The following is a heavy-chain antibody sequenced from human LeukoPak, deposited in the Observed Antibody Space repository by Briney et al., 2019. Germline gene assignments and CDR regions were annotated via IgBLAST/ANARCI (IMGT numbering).Heavy chain of an antibody. V-gene: IGHV4-39*07. J-gene: IGHJ4*02. Sequence: SETLSLTCTVSGGSISSSSYYWGWIRQPPGKGLEWIGSIYYSGSTYYNPSLKSRVTISVDTSKNQFSLKLSSVTAADTAVYYCASFLYGSGSHLDYWGQGTLVTVSS. CDR2: IYYSGST. CDR3: ASFLYGSGSHLDY. D-gene: IGHD3-10*01. CDR1: GGSISSSSYY.